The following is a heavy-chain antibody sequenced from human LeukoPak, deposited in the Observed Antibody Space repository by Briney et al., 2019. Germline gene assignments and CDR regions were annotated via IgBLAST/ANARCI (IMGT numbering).Heavy chain of an antibody. J-gene: IGHJ4*02. CDR2: ISSSGSTI. Sequence: PGGSLRLSCAASGFTFSSYEMNWVRQAPGKGLEWVSYISSSGSTIYYADSVKGRFTISRDNAKNSLYLQMNSLRAEDTAVYYCASARLWFGELFAYWGQGTLVTVSS. CDR1: GFTFSSYE. D-gene: IGHD3-10*01. CDR3: ASARLWFGELFAY. V-gene: IGHV3-48*03.